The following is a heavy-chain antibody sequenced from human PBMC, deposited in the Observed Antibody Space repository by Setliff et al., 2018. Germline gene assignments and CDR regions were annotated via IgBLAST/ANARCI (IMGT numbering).Heavy chain of an antibody. V-gene: IGHV7-4-1*02. CDR1: GYTFRSYA. D-gene: IGHD3-10*01. CDR3: ARASRFGTVVYKGDYYMDV. J-gene: IGHJ6*03. CDR2: INTNTGNP. Sequence: ASVKVSCKASGYTFRSYAMNWVRQAPGQGLEWMGWINTNTGNPIYVQGFTGRFVFSLDTSVSTAYLHISGLKAEDTAVYYCARASRFGTVVYKGDYYMDVWGKGTTVTVSS.